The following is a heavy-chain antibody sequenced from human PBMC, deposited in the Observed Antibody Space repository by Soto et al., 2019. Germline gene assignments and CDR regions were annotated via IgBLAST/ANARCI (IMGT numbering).Heavy chain of an antibody. CDR2: IIPILGIA. D-gene: IGHD6-13*01. Sequence: QVQLVQSGAEVKKPGSSVKVSCKASGGTFSSYTISWVRQAPGQGLEWMGRIIPILGIANYAQKFQGRVTITADKSTSIAYMELSSLRSEDTAVYYCASCAAGPSYYYYGMDVWGQGTTVTVSS. CDR3: ASCAAGPSYYYYGMDV. J-gene: IGHJ6*02. V-gene: IGHV1-69*02. CDR1: GGTFSSYT.